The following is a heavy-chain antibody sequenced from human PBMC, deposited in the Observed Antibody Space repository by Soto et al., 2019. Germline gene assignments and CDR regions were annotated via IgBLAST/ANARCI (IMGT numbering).Heavy chain of an antibody. Sequence: ASVKVSCKASGYTFTSYGISWVRQAPGQGLEWMGWISAYNGNTNYAQKLQGRVTMTTDTSTSTAYMELRSLRSDDTAVYYCARSYDFWSGYFRGPGAFDYWGQGTLVTVSS. V-gene: IGHV1-18*01. CDR3: ARSYDFWSGYFRGPGAFDY. D-gene: IGHD3-3*01. J-gene: IGHJ4*02. CDR1: GYTFTSYG. CDR2: ISAYNGNT.